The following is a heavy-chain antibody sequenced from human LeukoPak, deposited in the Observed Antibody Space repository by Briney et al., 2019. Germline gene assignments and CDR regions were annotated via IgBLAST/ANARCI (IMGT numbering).Heavy chain of an antibody. Sequence: GGPLRLSCAASGFTFSSYWMHWVRQAPGKGLVWVSRINSDGSSTSYADSVKGRFTISRDNAKNTLYLQMNSLRAEDTAVYYCARVKRYCSSTSCSNLDYWGQGTLVTVSS. CDR3: ARVKRYCSSTSCSNLDY. J-gene: IGHJ4*02. V-gene: IGHV3-74*01. CDR2: INSDGSST. CDR1: GFTFSSYW. D-gene: IGHD2-2*01.